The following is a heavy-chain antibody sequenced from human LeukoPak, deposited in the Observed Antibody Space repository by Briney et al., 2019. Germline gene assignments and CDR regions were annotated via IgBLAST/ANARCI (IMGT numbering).Heavy chain of an antibody. CDR2: IYYSGST. CDR1: GGSLSSYY. V-gene: IGHV4-59*01. J-gene: IGHJ5*02. CDR3: ARERVLYDILTGYYKEFDP. Sequence: PSETLPLTCTVSGGSLSSYYWSWIRQPPGKGLEWIGYIYYSGSTNYNPSLKSRVTISVDTSKNQFSLKLSSVTAADTAVYYCARERVLYDILTGYYKEFDPWGQGTLVTVSS. D-gene: IGHD3-9*01.